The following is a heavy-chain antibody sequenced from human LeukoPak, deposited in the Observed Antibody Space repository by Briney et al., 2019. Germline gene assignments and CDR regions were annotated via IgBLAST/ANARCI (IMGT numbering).Heavy chain of an antibody. CDR3: AKDLDILTGCLDY. D-gene: IGHD3-9*01. CDR1: GFIFSNAW. CDR2: ISGSGGST. J-gene: IGHJ4*02. V-gene: IGHV3-23*01. Sequence: GGSLRLSCAASGFIFSNAWMSWVRQAPGKGLEWVSAISGSGGSTYYADSVKGRFTISRDNSKNTLYLQMNSLRAEDTAVYYCAKDLDILTGCLDYWGQGTLVTVSS.